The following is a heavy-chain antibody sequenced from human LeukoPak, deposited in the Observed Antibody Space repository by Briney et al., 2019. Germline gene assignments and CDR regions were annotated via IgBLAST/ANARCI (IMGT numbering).Heavy chain of an antibody. CDR2: ISSSASYT. CDR1: GFTFSDYS. Sequence: GGSLRLSCAASGFTFSDYSMGWIRQAPGKGLEWVSYISSSASYTYYADSVKGRFTISRDNSKNTLYLQMNSLRAEDTAVYYCAKVLSPWGYSSSEPYDYWGQGTLVTVSS. J-gene: IGHJ4*02. CDR3: AKVLSPWGYSSSEPYDY. V-gene: IGHV3-11*05. D-gene: IGHD6-6*01.